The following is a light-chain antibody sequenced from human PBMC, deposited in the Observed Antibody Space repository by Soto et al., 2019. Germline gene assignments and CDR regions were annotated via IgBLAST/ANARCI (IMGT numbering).Light chain of an antibody. CDR3: QQYNNWPLT. Sequence: VMTQSPATLSVSPGERATLSCRASQSVSSNLAWYQQKPGQAPRLLIYGASTRATGIPARFSGSGSGTEFTLTISSLQSEDFAVYYCQQYNNWPLTFGQGTKVDIK. CDR1: QSVSSN. V-gene: IGKV3-15*01. CDR2: GAS. J-gene: IGKJ1*01.